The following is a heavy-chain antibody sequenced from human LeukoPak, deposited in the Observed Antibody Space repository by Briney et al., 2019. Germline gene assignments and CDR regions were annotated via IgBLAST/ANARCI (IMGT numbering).Heavy chain of an antibody. CDR2: ISRDGSIK. Sequence: PGRSLRLSCAASGFILSSYDMHWVRQPPGKGLEWLAVISRDGSIKYHADSVRGRFTISRDNSHNTLYLQMNSLRAEDTAVYYCARDLHYYVAMDVWGQGTTVTVSS. CDR1: GFILSSYD. CDR3: ARDLHYYVAMDV. J-gene: IGHJ6*02. V-gene: IGHV3-30-3*01. D-gene: IGHD3-10*02.